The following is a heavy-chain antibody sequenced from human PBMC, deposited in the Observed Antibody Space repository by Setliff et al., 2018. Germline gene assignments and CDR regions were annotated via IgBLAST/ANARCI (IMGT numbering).Heavy chain of an antibody. Sequence: PSEPLSLTCTVSGGSISSSSYYWGWIRQPPGKELEWIGSIYYSGSTYYNPSLKSRVTISVDTSKNQFSLKLSSVTAADTAVYYCVGLDFTDAFDIWGQGTMVTVSS. J-gene: IGHJ3*02. D-gene: IGHD3-16*01. V-gene: IGHV4-39*01. CDR3: VGLDFTDAFDI. CDR2: IYYSGST. CDR1: GGSISSSSYY.